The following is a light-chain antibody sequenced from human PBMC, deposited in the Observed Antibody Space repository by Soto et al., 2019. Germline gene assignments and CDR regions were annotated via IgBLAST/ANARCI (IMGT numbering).Light chain of an antibody. V-gene: IGLV2-14*01. CDR2: EVS. J-gene: IGLJ1*01. CDR3: FSYTSSGTYV. CDR1: SSDVGNYKY. Sequence: QAMRTEPACVSGSPGQSMTISWTGTSSDVGNYKYVSWYQQHPGKAPKLMIYEVSNRPSGVSNRFSGSKSGNTASLTISGLQAEDETDYYCFSYTSSGTYVFGTGTKVTVL.